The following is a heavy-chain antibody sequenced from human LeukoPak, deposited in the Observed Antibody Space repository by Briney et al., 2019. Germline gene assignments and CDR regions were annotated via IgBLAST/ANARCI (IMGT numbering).Heavy chain of an antibody. CDR1: GYPFVDFG. D-gene: IGHD2-15*01. V-gene: IGHV1-18*01. CDR2: ISAFSGDT. CDR3: GRDIRSDGSPADY. J-gene: IGHJ4*02. Sequence: ASVEVSCKTSGYPFVDFGITWVRQAPGQGLEWMGWISAFSGDTNYARKLQGRVTMTRDTSTSTVYMELRRLRSDDTAVYYCGRDIRSDGSPADYWGQGTLVTVSS.